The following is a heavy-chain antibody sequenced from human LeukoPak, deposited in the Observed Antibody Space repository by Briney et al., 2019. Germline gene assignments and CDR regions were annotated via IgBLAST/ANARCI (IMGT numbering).Heavy chain of an antibody. Sequence: GASVKVSCKASGYTFTGYYMHWVRQAPGQGLEWMGRINPNSGCTNYAQKFQGRVTMTRDTSISTAYMEPSRLRSDDTAVYYCARGPPVLLTPGGWFDPWGQGTLVTVSS. D-gene: IGHD3-10*01. V-gene: IGHV1-2*06. CDR3: ARGPPVLLTPGGWFDP. CDR2: INPNSGCT. CDR1: GYTFTGYY. J-gene: IGHJ5*02.